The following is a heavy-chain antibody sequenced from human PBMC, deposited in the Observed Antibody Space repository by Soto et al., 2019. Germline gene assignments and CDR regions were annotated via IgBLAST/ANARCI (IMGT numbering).Heavy chain of an antibody. CDR2: INPNSGGT. CDR3: AILNSDYDSVNGHPTAY. CDR1: GYTFTGYY. D-gene: IGHD5-12*01. Sequence: ASVKVSCKASGYTFTGYYMHWVRQAPGQGLEWMGWINPNSGGTNYAQKFQGWVTMTRDTSISTAYMELSRLRSDDTAVYYCAILNSDYDSVNGHPTAYWRQGTLDTVSS. V-gene: IGHV1-2*04. J-gene: IGHJ4*02.